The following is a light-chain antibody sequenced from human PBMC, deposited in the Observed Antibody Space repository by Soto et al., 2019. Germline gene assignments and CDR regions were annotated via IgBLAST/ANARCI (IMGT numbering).Light chain of an antibody. Sequence: DIQMTQSPSSLSASVGDRVTITCRASQSISTYLNWFQQKPGKAPKLLIYAASSLQSGVPSRFSGSGSGTDFTLTIRSLQPEDFAIYYCQQISSTPPITFGQGTRLEIK. V-gene: IGKV1-39*01. CDR3: QQISSTPPIT. CDR2: AAS. CDR1: QSISTY. J-gene: IGKJ5*01.